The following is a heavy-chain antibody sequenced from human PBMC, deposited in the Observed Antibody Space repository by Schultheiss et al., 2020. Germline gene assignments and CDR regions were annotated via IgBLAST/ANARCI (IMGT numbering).Heavy chain of an antibody. V-gene: IGHV3-30*18. CDR1: GFTFSSYG. CDR3: AKDGMGAFDY. CDR2: ISYDGSNK. D-gene: IGHD1-26*01. Sequence: GGSLRLSCAASGFTFSSYGMHWVRQAPGKGLDWVAVISYDGSNKYYADSVKGRFTISRDNSKNTLYLQMNSLRAEDTAVYYCAKDGMGAFDYWGQGTLVTVSS. J-gene: IGHJ4*02.